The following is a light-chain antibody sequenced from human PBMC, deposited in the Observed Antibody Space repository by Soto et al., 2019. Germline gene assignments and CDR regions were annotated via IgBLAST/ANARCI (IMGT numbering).Light chain of an antibody. CDR2: EVT. Sequence: QSVLTQPASVSGSPGQSITISCTGSSSDIGVFNYVSWYQQTPGNAPKIIIFEVTNRPSGVSNRFSGSKSGNTASLTISGLQAEDEADYYCSSFASTYTLLFGGGTK. V-gene: IGLV2-14*01. J-gene: IGLJ2*01. CDR1: SSDIGVFNY. CDR3: SSFASTYTLL.